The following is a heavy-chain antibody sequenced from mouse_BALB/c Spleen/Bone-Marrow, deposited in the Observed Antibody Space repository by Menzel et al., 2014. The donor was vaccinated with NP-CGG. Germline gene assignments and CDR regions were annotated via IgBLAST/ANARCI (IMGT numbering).Heavy chain of an antibody. V-gene: IGHV5-9-3*01. J-gene: IGHJ1*01. CDR3: ARPPYYGSSEWYFDV. Sequence: EVHLVESGGGLVSPGGSLKLSCAASGFTFSNYAMSWVRQTPEKRLEWVATISSGGSYTYYPDSVKGRFTISRDNAKNTLYLQMSSLRSEDTAMYYCARPPYYGSSEWYFDVWGAGTTVTVSS. CDR1: GFTFSNYA. D-gene: IGHD1-1*01. CDR2: ISSGGSYT.